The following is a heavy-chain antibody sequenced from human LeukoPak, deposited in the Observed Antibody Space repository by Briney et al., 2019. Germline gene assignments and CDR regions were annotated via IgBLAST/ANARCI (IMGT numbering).Heavy chain of an antibody. V-gene: IGHV1-69*01. CDR1: GGTFSSYA. J-gene: IGHJ3*02. Sequence: SVKVSCKASGGTFSSYAISWVRQAPGQGLEWMGGIIPIFGTANYAQKFQGRVTITADESTSTAYMELSSLRSEDTAVYYCARDPGTYYYDSSGYSDDAFDIWGQGTMVTVSS. CDR2: IIPIFGTA. D-gene: IGHD3-22*01. CDR3: ARDPGTYYYDSSGYSDDAFDI.